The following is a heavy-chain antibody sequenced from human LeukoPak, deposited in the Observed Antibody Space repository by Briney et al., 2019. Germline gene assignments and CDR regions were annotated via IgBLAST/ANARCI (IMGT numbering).Heavy chain of an antibody. CDR2: ISGSGGST. J-gene: IGHJ4*02. Sequence: GGSLRLSCAASGFTFSSYAMSWVRQAPGKGLECVSAISGSGGSTYYADSVKGRFPISRDNSKNTLYLQMNSLRAEDTAVYYCAKDHSSAYYFDYWGQGTLVTVSS. D-gene: IGHD1-26*01. CDR3: AKDHSSAYYFDY. CDR1: GFTFSSYA. V-gene: IGHV3-23*01.